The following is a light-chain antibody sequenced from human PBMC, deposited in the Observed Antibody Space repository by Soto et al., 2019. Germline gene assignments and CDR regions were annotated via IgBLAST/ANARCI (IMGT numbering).Light chain of an antibody. J-gene: IGLJ2*01. CDR2: EVS. CDR3: SSYAGSNIL. Sequence: QSALTQPPSASGSPGQSVTISCTGTSSDVGAYNYVSWYQQHPGKAPKLMIYEVSKRPPGVPDRFSGSKSGNTASLTVSGLQAEDESDYYCSSYAGSNILFGGGTKVTVL. CDR1: SSDVGAYNY. V-gene: IGLV2-8*01.